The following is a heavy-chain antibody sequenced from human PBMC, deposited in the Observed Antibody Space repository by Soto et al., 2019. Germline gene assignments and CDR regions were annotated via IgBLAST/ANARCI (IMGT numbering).Heavy chain of an antibody. Sequence: GGSLRLSCAASGFTFSSYAMSWVRQAPGKGLEWVSAISGSGGSTYYADSVKGRFTISRDNSKNTLYLQMNSLRAEDTAVYYCAKCLDSVTPSYYYGMDVWGQGTTVTVSS. CDR2: ISGSGGST. V-gene: IGHV3-23*01. CDR1: GFTFSSYA. CDR3: AKCLDSVTPSYYYGMDV. J-gene: IGHJ6*02. D-gene: IGHD2-15*01.